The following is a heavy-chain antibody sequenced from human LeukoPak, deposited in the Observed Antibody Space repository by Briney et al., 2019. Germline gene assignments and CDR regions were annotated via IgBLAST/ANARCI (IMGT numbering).Heavy chain of an antibody. Sequence: GASVKVSCKASGSTFTGYNMHWVRQAPGQGLGWMGWINPKSGGTNYAQKFQDRVTMTRDTSIWTAYMELSRLRSDDTAVYYCARSHADYGYDYDWFDYWGQGTLVTVSS. J-gene: IGHJ4*02. CDR3: ARSHADYGYDYDWFDY. CDR1: GSTFTGYN. CDR2: INPKSGGT. V-gene: IGHV1-2*02. D-gene: IGHD5-12*01.